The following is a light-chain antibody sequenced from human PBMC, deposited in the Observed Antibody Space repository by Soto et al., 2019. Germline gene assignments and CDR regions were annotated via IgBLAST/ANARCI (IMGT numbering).Light chain of an antibody. J-gene: IGLJ2*01. V-gene: IGLV2-8*01. CDR3: SSYAGSNNLV. CDR1: SGDFGTYNY. Sequence: QSVLTQPPSASGSPGQSVTISCTGTSGDFGTYNYVSWYQQHPGKAPKLMIYEVSKRPSGVPDRFSGSKSGNTASLTVSGLQAEDEADYYCSSYAGSNNLVFGGGTKLTVL. CDR2: EVS.